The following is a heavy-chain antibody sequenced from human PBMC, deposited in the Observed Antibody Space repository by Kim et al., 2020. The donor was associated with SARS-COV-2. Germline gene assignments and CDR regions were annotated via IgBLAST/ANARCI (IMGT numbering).Heavy chain of an antibody. V-gene: IGHV3-66*01. CDR2: IYSGGST. D-gene: IGHD3-3*01. CDR3: AREGRGDFWSGYYYFDY. CDR1: GFTVSSNY. J-gene: IGHJ4*02. Sequence: GGSLRLSCAASGFTVSSNYMSWVRQAPGKGLQWVSVIYSGGSTYYADSVKGRFTISRDNSKNTLYLQMNSLRAEDTAMYYCAREGRGDFWSGYYYFDYWGQGTLVTVSS.